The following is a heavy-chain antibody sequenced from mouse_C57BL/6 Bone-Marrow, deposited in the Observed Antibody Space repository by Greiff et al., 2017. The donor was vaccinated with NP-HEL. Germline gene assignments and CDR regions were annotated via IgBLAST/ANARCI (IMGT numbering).Heavy chain of an antibody. J-gene: IGHJ2*01. Sequence: QVQLQQSGAELARPGASVKLSCKASGYTFTSYGISWVKQRTGQGLEWIGEIYPRSGNPYYNEKFKGKATLTADKSSSTAYMELRSLTSEDSAVYFCARSEVLRSYYYFDYWGQGTTLTVSS. CDR2: IYPRSGNP. D-gene: IGHD1-1*01. CDR1: GYTFTSYG. V-gene: IGHV1-81*01. CDR3: ARSEVLRSYYYFDY.